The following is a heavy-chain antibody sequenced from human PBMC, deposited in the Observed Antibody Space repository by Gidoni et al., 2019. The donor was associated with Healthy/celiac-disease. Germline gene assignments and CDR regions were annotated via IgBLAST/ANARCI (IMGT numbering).Heavy chain of an antibody. Sequence: QLQLQESGPGLVKPLATLSLPCTGPGGSISSSSYYWGWTRQPPGKGLEWIGSIYYSGSTYYNPSLKSRVTISVDTSKNQFSLKLSSVTAADTAVYYCASFSTYYMDVWSKGTTVTVSS. CDR2: IYYSGST. CDR3: ASFSTYYMDV. J-gene: IGHJ6*03. D-gene: IGHD6-13*01. CDR1: GGSISSSSYY. V-gene: IGHV4-39*01.